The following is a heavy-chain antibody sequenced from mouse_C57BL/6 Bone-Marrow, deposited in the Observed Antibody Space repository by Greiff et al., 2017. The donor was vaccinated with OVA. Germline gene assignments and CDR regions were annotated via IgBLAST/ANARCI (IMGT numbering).Heavy chain of an antibody. D-gene: IGHD2-4*01. Sequence: QVQLKQSGAELVKPGASVKMSCKASGYTFTSYWITWVKQRPGQGLEWIGDIYPGSGSTNYNEKFKSKATLTVDTSSSTAYMQLSSLTSEDSAVYYCASIYYDYGWFAYWGQGTLVTVSA. CDR1: GYTFTSYW. J-gene: IGHJ3*01. CDR3: ASIYYDYGWFAY. V-gene: IGHV1-55*01. CDR2: IYPGSGST.